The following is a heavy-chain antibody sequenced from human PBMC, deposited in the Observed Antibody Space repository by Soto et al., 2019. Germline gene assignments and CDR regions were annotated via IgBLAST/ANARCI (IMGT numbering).Heavy chain of an antibody. D-gene: IGHD2-2*01. CDR3: ARGAQAAMGYYYGMDV. Sequence: QVQLVESGGGVVQPGRSLRLSCAASGFTFSSYAMHWVRQAPGKGLEWVAVISYDGSNKYYADSVKGRFTISRDNSKNTLYLQMNSLRAEDTAVYYCARGAQAAMGYYYGMDVWGQGTTVTVSS. J-gene: IGHJ6*02. V-gene: IGHV3-30-3*01. CDR1: GFTFSSYA. CDR2: ISYDGSNK.